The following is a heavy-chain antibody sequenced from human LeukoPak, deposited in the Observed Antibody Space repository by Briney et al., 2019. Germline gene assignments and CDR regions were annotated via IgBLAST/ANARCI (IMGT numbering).Heavy chain of an antibody. Sequence: GSLRLSCAASGFAVNTKFMHWVRQAPGKGLEWISVIYSGGLTYYADSVEGRFTISRDNSKDTLYLYMNSLRAEDTPVYYCARDEVTSGGGLESWGQGALVIVSS. CDR1: GFAVNTKF. J-gene: IGHJ4*02. D-gene: IGHD3-16*01. V-gene: IGHV3-53*01. CDR3: ARDEVTSGGGLES. CDR2: IYSGGLT.